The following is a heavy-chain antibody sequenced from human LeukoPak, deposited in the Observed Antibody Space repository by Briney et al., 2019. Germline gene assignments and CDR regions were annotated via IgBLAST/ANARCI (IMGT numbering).Heavy chain of an antibody. CDR3: TTDLGGLHSSGWYGSGVY. J-gene: IGHJ4*02. CDR2: IKSNTDGGTT. CDR1: GFTFSNAW. V-gene: IGHV3-15*01. D-gene: IGHD6-19*01. Sequence: GGSLRLSCAASGFTFSNAWMSWVRQAPGKGLEWVGRIKSNTDGGTTDYAAHVKGRFTISRDDSKNTLYLQMNSLKTEDTAVYYCTTDLGGLHSSGWYGSGVYWGQGTLVTVSS.